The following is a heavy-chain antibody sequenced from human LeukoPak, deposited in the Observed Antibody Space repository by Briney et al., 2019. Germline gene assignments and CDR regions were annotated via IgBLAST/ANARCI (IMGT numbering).Heavy chain of an antibody. V-gene: IGHV1-2*06. CDR2: INPHSGGT. Sequence: ASVKVSCKASGYIFTDYFLHWLRQAPGQGLEWMGRINPHSGGTNYAQRFQGRVTMTRDTSISTAYMELSSLRSDDTAVYYCARDGDSSDYPYWGQGTLLTVSS. D-gene: IGHD3-22*01. J-gene: IGHJ4*02. CDR3: ARDGDSSDYPY. CDR1: GYIFTDYF.